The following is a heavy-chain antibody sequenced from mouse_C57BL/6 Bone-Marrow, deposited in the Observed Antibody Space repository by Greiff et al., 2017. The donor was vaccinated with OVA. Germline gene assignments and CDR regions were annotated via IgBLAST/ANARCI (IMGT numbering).Heavy chain of an antibody. J-gene: IGHJ4*01. D-gene: IGHD1-1*02. CDR1: GYTFTSYW. Sequence: QVQLKESGAELAKPGASVKLSCKASGYTFTSYWMHWVKQRPGQGLEWIGYINPSSGYTKYNQKFKDKATLTADKSSSTAYMQLSSLTYEDSAVYYCVLLLCGAMDYWGQGTSVTVSS. CDR3: VLLLCGAMDY. CDR2: INPSSGYT. V-gene: IGHV1-7*01.